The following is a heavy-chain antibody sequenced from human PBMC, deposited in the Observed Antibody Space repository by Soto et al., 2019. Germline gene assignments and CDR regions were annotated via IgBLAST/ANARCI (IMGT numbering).Heavy chain of an antibody. CDR2: INSDGSST. V-gene: IGHV3-74*01. Sequence: GGSLRLSCAASGFTFSSYWTHWVRQAPGKGLVWVSRINSDGSSTSYADSVKGRFTISRDNAKNTLYLQMNSLRAEDTAVYYCARQYTSSFLGNDYYYMDVWGKETTLNVSS. CDR3: ARQYTSSFLGNDYYYMDV. D-gene: IGHD6-6*01. J-gene: IGHJ6*03. CDR1: GFTFSSYW.